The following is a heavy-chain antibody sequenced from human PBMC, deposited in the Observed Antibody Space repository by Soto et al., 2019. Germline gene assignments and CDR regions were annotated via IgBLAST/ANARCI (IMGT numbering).Heavy chain of an antibody. CDR1: GGSISSRNW. CDR2: IYHSGST. J-gene: IGHJ5*02. D-gene: IGHD3-10*01. V-gene: IGHV4-4*02. CDR3: ATRGFGESLSWFDP. Sequence: QVQLQESGPGLVKPSGTLSLTCAVSGGSISSRNWWSWVRQPPGKGLEWIGEIYHSGSTNYNPSLQTRVTILIDKAKNPFSLKLSAGHAADTAVSYCATRGFGESLSWFDPWGQGTLVTVSS.